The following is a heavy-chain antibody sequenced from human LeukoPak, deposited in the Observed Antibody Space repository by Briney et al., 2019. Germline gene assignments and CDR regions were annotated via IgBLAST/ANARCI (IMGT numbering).Heavy chain of an antibody. CDR1: GFTFSSYA. Sequence: GGSLSLSFAGSGFTFSSYAMHWVRQAPGKGLEWVAVISYDGSNKYYADSVKGRFTISRDNSKNTLYLQMNSLRAEDTAVYYCASRSRDGYNYPFDYWGQGTLVTVSS. CDR3: ASRSRDGYNYPFDY. D-gene: IGHD5-24*01. J-gene: IGHJ4*02. CDR2: ISYDGSNK. V-gene: IGHV3-30*01.